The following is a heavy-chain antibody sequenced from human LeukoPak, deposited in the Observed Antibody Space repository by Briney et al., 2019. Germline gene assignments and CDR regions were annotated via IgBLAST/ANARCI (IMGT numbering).Heavy chain of an antibody. CDR3: ARVVQLWFYFDY. CDR2: IYSGGST. CDR1: GFTVSRNY. J-gene: IGHJ4*02. D-gene: IGHD5-18*01. Sequence: PGGSLRLSCAASGFTVSRNYMSWVRQAPGKGLEWVSVIYSGGSTYYADSVKGRFTISRDNSKNTLYLQMNSLRAEDTAVYYCARVVQLWFYFDYWGQGTLVTVSS. V-gene: IGHV3-53*01.